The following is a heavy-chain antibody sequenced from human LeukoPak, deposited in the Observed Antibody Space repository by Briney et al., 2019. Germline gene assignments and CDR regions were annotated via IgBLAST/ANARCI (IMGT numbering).Heavy chain of an antibody. Sequence: SETLSLTCAVYGGSFSGYYWSWIRQPPGKGLEWIGYVAYSGSTNYNPSLKSRVTISLDTSKNQFSLKLSSVTAADTAVYYCARTVSGYYFNAWGPGTLVTVSS. CDR3: ARTVSGYYFNA. J-gene: IGHJ5*02. CDR2: VAYSGST. CDR1: GGSFSGYY. V-gene: IGHV4-59*01. D-gene: IGHD5-12*01.